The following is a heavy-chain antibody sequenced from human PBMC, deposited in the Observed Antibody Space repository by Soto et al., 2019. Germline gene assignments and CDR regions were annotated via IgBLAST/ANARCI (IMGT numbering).Heavy chain of an antibody. V-gene: IGHV3-48*02. Sequence: GGSLRLSCAASGFTFSAYSMNWARQAPGKGLEWVSYITAGSDTVFYADSVKGRFTISRDNAKNSLYLQMNSLRHEDTAVYYCARDNGMAGSFDPWGPGNLVTVS. CDR1: GFTFSAYS. J-gene: IGHJ5*02. CDR2: ITAGSDTV. D-gene: IGHD2-8*01. CDR3: ARDNGMAGSFDP.